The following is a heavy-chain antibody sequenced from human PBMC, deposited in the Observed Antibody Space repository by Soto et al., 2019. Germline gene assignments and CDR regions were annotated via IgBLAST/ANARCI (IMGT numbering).Heavy chain of an antibody. CDR2: ISHTDRLT. Sequence: EVQLAESGGDLVQPGGSLRLSCVGSGFTFSYYEMNWVRQAPGKGLERVAFISHTDRLTHYPDSVKGRFTISRDNAQNPLNLKITSLRVEATVFNYWARVPGRAPANLWGQGPRVT. CDR1: GFTFSYYE. V-gene: IGHV3-48*03. D-gene: IGHD2-2*01. J-gene: IGHJ4*02. CDR3: ARVPGRAPANL.